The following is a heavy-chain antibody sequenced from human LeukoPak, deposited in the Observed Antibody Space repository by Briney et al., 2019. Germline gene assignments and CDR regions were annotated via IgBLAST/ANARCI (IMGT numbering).Heavy chain of an antibody. V-gene: IGHV3-7*01. D-gene: IGHD3-3*01. J-gene: IGHJ4*02. CDR1: GFTFSSYW. CDR2: IKQDGSEK. Sequence: GGSLRLSCAASGFTFSSYWMSWVRQAPGKGLEWVANIKQDGSEKYYVDSVKGRFTISRDNAKNSLYLQMNSLRAEDTAVYYCVREYYDFWSGYPYYFDYWGQGTLVTVSS. CDR3: VREYYDFWSGYPYYFDY.